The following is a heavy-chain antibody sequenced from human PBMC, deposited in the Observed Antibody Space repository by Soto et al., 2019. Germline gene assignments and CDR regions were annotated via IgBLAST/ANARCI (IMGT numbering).Heavy chain of an antibody. D-gene: IGHD1-26*01. J-gene: IGHJ3*02. CDR1: GFTFTTYG. CDR2: ISYDGSDE. CDR3: AKGGATMLVCALEI. Sequence: PGGSLRLSCAASGFTFTTYGMHWVRQAPGKGLEWVAVISYDGSDEYYADSVKGRSTISRDNSKNTLYLQMNSLRVEDTAVYYCAKGGATMLVCALEIWGQETMVTISS. V-gene: IGHV3-30*18.